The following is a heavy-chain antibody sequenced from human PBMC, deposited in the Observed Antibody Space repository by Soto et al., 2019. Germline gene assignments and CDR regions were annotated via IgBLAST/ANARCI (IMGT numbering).Heavy chain of an antibody. Sequence: PSETLSLTCAVYGGSFSGYYWSWIRQPPGKGLEWIGEINHSGSTNYNPSLKSRVTISVDTSKNQFSLKLSSVTAADTAVYYCASTRSGYDFYYCRMDVWGQGTTVTVSS. CDR3: ASTRSGYDFYYCRMDV. J-gene: IGHJ6*02. CDR1: GGSFSGYY. D-gene: IGHD5-12*01. CDR2: INHSGST. V-gene: IGHV4-34*01.